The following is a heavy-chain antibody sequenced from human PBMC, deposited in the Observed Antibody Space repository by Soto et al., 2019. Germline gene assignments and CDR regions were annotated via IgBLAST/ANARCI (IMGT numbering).Heavy chain of an antibody. D-gene: IGHD6-13*01. CDR2: FDPEDGET. CDR1: GYTLNELS. CDR3: ATPSEGSSWYGISFDY. V-gene: IGHV1-24*01. Sequence: GASVKVSCKVSGYTLNELSMHWVRQAPGKGLEWMGGFDPEDGETIYAQKFQGRVTMTEDTSTDTAYMELSSLRSEDTAVYYCATPSEGSSWYGISFDYWGQGTLVTVSS. J-gene: IGHJ4*02.